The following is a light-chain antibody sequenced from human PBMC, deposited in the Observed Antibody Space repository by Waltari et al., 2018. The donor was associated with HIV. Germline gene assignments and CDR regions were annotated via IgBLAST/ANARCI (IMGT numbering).Light chain of an antibody. CDR2: EIS. CDR3: MQDAQDPYT. V-gene: IGKV2D-26*03. CDR1: QSLRLSTGCTY. J-gene: IGKJ2*01. Sequence: EIVMTQTPGSLSVTTAEQASMSCGSSQSLRLSTGCTYLYWYLLKGRPVSTLLIYEISSRFSGVPVMFSGSGAGTDFTLKISRVEAEDFGVYCCMQDAQDPYTFGQGTKLEMK.